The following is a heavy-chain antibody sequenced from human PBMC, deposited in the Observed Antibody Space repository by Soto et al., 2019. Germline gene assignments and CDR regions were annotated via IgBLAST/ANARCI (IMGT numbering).Heavy chain of an antibody. V-gene: IGHV3-30*03. Sequence: PGGSLRLSCAASAFTFSNYAMHWVRQAPGKGLEWVAVISYDGSKNYYADSVKGRFTISRDNSKNTLYLQMNSLRAEDTAVYYCARDGVDIVATIPSAMYNWFDPWGQGTLVTVSS. D-gene: IGHD5-12*01. CDR3: ARDGVDIVATIPSAMYNWFDP. J-gene: IGHJ5*02. CDR1: AFTFSNYA. CDR2: ISYDGSKN.